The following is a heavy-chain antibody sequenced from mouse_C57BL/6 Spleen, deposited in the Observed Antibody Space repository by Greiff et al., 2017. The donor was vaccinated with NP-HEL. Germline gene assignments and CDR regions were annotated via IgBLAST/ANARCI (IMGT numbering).Heavy chain of an antibody. D-gene: IGHD4-1*01. CDR3: ASPGAANWAWFAY. CDR1: GYTFTSYW. V-gene: IGHV1-59*01. J-gene: IGHJ3*01. CDR2: IDPSDSYT. Sequence: QVQLQQPGAELVRPGTSVKLSCKASGYTFTSYWMHWVKQRPGQGLEWIGVIDPSDSYTNYNQKFKGKATLTVDTSSSTAYMQLSSLTSEDSAVYYGASPGAANWAWFAYWGQGTLVTVSA.